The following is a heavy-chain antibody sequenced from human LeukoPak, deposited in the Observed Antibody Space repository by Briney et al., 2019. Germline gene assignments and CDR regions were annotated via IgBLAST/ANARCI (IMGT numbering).Heavy chain of an antibody. D-gene: IGHD3-10*01. CDR1: GFMFSNYW. V-gene: IGHV3-7*01. CDR2: IKQNGSRK. CDR3: ARDSGTSDVRFDP. Sequence: GGSLRLSCEASGFMFSNYWMGWVRQAPGKGLEWVANIKQNGSRKNYVDSVKGRFTISRDNAKNSLYLQMNSQRAGDAAAYYCARDSGTSDVRFDPWGQGTLVAVSS. J-gene: IGHJ5*02.